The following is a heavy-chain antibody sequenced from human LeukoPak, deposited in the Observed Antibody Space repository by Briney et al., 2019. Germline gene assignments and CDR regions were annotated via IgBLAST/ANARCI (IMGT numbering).Heavy chain of an antibody. CDR3: ASILYG. V-gene: IGHV3-53*01. CDR1: GFTVSTYS. J-gene: IGHJ4*02. CDR2: FSSGSRT. Sequence: PGGSLRLSCAASGFTVSTYSMSWVRQAPGKGLEWVATFSSGSRTSYADSVKGRFTISRDTSQNTVYLQMNSLRDEDTALYYCASILYGWGQGTLVTVSS. D-gene: IGHD2/OR15-2a*01.